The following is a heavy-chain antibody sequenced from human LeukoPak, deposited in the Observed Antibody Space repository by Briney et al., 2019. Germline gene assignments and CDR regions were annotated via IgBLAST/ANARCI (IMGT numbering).Heavy chain of an antibody. CDR1: GFPFSDYW. Sequence: PGGSLRLSRAASGFPFSDYWTHWVRQAPGKGLVWVSRINSDGSSTIYADSVKGRFTISRDNAKNTLYLQMNSLRAEDTAVYYCARGYNYFDYWGQGTLVTVSS. CDR2: INSDGSST. J-gene: IGHJ4*02. CDR3: ARGYNYFDY. D-gene: IGHD3-16*02. V-gene: IGHV3-74*01.